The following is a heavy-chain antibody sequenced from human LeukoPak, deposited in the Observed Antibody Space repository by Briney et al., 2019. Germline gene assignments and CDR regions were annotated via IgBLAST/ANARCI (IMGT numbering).Heavy chain of an antibody. CDR1: GYTFTSYG. V-gene: IGHV1-18*01. CDR3: ARRERLSDISGYYSTDFDY. J-gene: IGHJ4*02. D-gene: IGHD3-22*01. CDR2: ISAYNGNT. Sequence: ASVKVSCKASGYTFTSYGISWVRQAPGQGLEWMGWISAYNGNTNYAQKLQGRVTMTTDTSTSTAYMELRSLRSDDTAAYYCARRERLSDISGYYSTDFDYWGQGTLVTVSS.